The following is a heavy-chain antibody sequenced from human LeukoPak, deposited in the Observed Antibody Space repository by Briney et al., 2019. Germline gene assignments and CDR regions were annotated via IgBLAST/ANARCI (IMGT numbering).Heavy chain of an antibody. V-gene: IGHV3-23*01. CDR1: GFTFSTYV. Sequence: GGSLRLSCAASGFTFSTYVMSWVRQAPGKGLEWVSAISASGGSTYYADSVKGRFTISRDNSKHTLYLQMNSLRAEDTAVYYCATSWRGFDYWGQGTLVTVSS. J-gene: IGHJ4*02. CDR2: ISASGGST. D-gene: IGHD3-10*01. CDR3: ATSWRGFDY.